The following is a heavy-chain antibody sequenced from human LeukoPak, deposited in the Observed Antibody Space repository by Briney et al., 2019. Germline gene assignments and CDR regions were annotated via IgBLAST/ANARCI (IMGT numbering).Heavy chain of an antibody. D-gene: IGHD5-24*01. Sequence: PGGSLTLSCVVSGFSFSNYEMNWVRQAPGKGLEWVSHISRTGTTITYADSLRGRLTVSRDNAKNSLSLEMNSLRVEDTAVYYCARVAYNSFDVWGRGTMVTVSS. CDR3: ARVAYNSFDV. J-gene: IGHJ3*01. CDR2: ISRTGTTI. V-gene: IGHV3-48*03. CDR1: GFSFSNYE.